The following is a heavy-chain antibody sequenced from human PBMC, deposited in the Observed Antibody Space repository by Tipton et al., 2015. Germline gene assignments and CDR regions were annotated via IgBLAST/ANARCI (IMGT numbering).Heavy chain of an antibody. CDR2: ISYTDGA. CDR3: ARDAGRYYDSSGLSWYFDL. D-gene: IGHD3-22*01. V-gene: IGHV4-61*01. J-gene: IGHJ2*01. CDR1: GGSVTSGSYY. Sequence: GLVKPSENLSLTCTVSGGSVTSGSYYWSWIRQPPGKGLEWIGYISYTDGAHYNPALKSRVTISVDTSKNQFSLTLNSVAAADTAVYYCARDAGRYYDSSGLSWYFDLWGRGTLVTVSS.